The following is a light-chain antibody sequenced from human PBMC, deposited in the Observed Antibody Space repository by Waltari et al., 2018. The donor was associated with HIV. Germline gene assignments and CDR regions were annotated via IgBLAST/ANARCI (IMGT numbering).Light chain of an antibody. J-gene: IGKJ3*01. Sequence: EIVLTQSPATLSLSPGERATLPCRASQSVRTSLSWYQQKPGQAPRLLLTHASNRATGIPARFSGSGSGTDFTLTISSLEPEDFAFYYCLQWSNWPLTFGPGTRVDVK. CDR2: HAS. CDR3: LQWSNWPLT. V-gene: IGKV3-11*01. CDR1: QSVRTS.